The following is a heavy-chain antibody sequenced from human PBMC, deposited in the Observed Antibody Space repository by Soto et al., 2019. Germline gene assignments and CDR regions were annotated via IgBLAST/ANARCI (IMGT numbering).Heavy chain of an antibody. CDR2: ISAYNGNT. V-gene: IGHV1-18*04. Sequence: ASVKVSCKASGYTFTSYGISWVRQAPGQGLEWMGWISAYNGNTNYAQKLQGRVTMTTDTSTSTAYMELRSLRSDDTAVYYCARVASYSSSWYGPYYYYGMDVWGQGTTVTVSS. D-gene: IGHD6-13*01. CDR1: GYTFTSYG. CDR3: ARVASYSSSWYGPYYYYGMDV. J-gene: IGHJ6*02.